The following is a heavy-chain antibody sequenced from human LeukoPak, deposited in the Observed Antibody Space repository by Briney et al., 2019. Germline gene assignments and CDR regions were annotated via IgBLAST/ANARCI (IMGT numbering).Heavy chain of an antibody. V-gene: IGHV4-59*01. Sequence: SETLSLTYTVSGGSISSYYWSRIRQPPGKGLEWIGYIYYSGSTNYNPSLKSRVTISVDTSKNQFSLKLSSVTAADTAVYYCARVPAASFYYYYYMDVWGKGTTVTVSS. CDR1: GGSISSYY. CDR2: IYYSGST. CDR3: ARVPAASFYYYYYMDV. D-gene: IGHD2-2*01. J-gene: IGHJ6*03.